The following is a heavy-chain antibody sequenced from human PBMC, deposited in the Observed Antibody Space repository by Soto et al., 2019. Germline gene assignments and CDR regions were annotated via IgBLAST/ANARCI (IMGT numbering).Heavy chain of an antibody. Sequence: PGGSLRLFCAASGFTFSNYWMSWVRQAPGKGLEWVANIKQDGSEKYYVDSVKGRFTLSRDNAQNSLQLQMNSLRAEDTAIYFCARVAYGNGWIFDHWGQGTLVTVYS. CDR2: IKQDGSEK. V-gene: IGHV3-7*01. D-gene: IGHD6-19*01. J-gene: IGHJ4*01. CDR1: GFTFSNYW. CDR3: ARVAYGNGWIFDH.